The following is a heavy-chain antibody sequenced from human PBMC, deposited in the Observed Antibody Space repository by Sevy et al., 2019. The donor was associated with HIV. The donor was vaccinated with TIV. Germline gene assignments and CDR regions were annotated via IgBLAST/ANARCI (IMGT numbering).Heavy chain of an antibody. Sequence: ASVKVSCKTSGGTFSNSALSWVRQAPGHGLEWMGGIIPIFGSVDYAMNLQGRVTITADESMTTAYMELSSLTSEDTAVYYCAKGGVMKGAFDIWGQGALVTVSS. CDR1: GGTFSNSA. CDR2: IIPIFGSV. V-gene: IGHV1-69*13. D-gene: IGHD3-16*01. J-gene: IGHJ3*02. CDR3: AKGGVMKGAFDI.